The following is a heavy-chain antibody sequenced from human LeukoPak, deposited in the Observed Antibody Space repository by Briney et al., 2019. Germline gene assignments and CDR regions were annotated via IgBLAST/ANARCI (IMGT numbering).Heavy chain of an antibody. Sequence: ASVKVSCKASGYTFTSYYMHWVRQAPGQGLEWMGIINPSGGSTSYAQKFQGRVTMTRDTSTSTVYMELSSLRSEDTAVYYCARAQHEYYYDSSGYGSFDYWGQGTLVTVSS. V-gene: IGHV1-46*01. J-gene: IGHJ4*02. CDR2: INPSGGST. D-gene: IGHD3-22*01. CDR3: ARAQHEYYYDSSGYGSFDY. CDR1: GYTFTSYY.